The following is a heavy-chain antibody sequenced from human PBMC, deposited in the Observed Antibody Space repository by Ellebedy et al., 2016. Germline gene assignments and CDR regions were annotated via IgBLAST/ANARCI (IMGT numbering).Heavy chain of an antibody. CDR3: ARDRRYSGYEFDY. J-gene: IGHJ4*02. CDR1: GFTFSSYA. CDR2: ISGSGGST. Sequence: GGSLRLSCAASGFTFSSYAMSWVRQAPGKGLEWVSAISGSGGSTYYADSVKGRFTISRDNSKNTLYLQMNSLRAEDTAVYYCARDRRYSGYEFDYWGQGTLVTVSS. V-gene: IGHV3-23*01. D-gene: IGHD5-12*01.